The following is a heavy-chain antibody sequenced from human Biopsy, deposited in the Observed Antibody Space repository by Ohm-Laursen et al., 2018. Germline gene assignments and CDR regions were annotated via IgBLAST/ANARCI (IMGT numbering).Heavy chain of an antibody. J-gene: IGHJ1*01. V-gene: IGHV4-61*01. CDR3: VRQGGYFQN. Sequence: TLSLTCSVSGGSVGSGTFHWGWIRQPPGKGLEWIGHVYYTGNTNYNPSLKSRVTISMDMSKNRFSLRLSSVTAADTAVYYCVRQGGYFQNWGPGSQVAVSS. D-gene: IGHD5-12*01. CDR2: VYYTGNT. CDR1: GGSVGSGTFH.